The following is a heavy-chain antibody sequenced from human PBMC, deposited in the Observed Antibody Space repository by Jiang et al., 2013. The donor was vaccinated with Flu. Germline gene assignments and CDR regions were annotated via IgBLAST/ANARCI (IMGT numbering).Heavy chain of an antibody. V-gene: IGHV6-1*01. CDR1: GDSVSSNSAA. J-gene: IGHJ6*02. CDR3: ARRSDYYSYAMDV. CDR2: THYKSKWYN. Sequence: QTLSLTCVISGDSVSSNSAAWEWIRQSPSRGLEWLERTHYKSKWYNDYAVSVKSRIIIKADTSKNQFSLHLNSVTPEDSAVYYCARRSDYYSYAMDVWGQGTTVTVS.